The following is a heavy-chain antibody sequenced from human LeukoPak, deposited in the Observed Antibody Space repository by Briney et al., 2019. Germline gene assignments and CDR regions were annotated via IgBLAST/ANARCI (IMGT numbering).Heavy chain of an antibody. CDR3: ARGMVRGVIRLYDY. V-gene: IGHV3-74*01. J-gene: IGHJ4*02. CDR1: GFTFSSYW. D-gene: IGHD3-10*01. Sequence: PGGSLRLSCAASGFTFSSYWMHWVRQAPGKGLVWVSRINSDGSRTSYADSVKGRFTISRDNSKNTLYLQMNSLRAEDTAVYYCARGMVRGVIRLYDYWGQGTLVTVSS. CDR2: INSDGSRT.